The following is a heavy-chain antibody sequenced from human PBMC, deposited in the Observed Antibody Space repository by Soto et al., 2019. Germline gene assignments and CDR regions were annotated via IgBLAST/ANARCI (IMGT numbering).Heavy chain of an antibody. V-gene: IGHV3-23*01. D-gene: IGHD2-2*01. Sequence: PGGSLRLSCAASGFTFSSYAMSWVRQAPGKGLEWVSAISGSGGSTYYADSVKGRFTISRDNSKNTLYLQMNSLRAEDTAVYYCAKGARAAMPEYFLGHFDYWGQGTLVTVSS. J-gene: IGHJ4*02. CDR2: ISGSGGST. CDR1: GFTFSSYA. CDR3: AKGARAAMPEYFLGHFDY.